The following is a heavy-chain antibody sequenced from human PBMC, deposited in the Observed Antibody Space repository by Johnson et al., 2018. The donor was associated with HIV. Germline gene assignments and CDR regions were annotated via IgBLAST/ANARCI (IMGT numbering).Heavy chain of an antibody. CDR1: GFTFNTYW. Sequence: VQLVESGGGLVQPGGSLRLPCAVSGFTFNTYWMHWVRQAPGKGLVWVARINTAGGSTSYVDSVKGRFTISRDHAKNSLYLQMNSLRAEDTAVYYCARDQSYIFVVVAASDAFDIWGHGTMVTCSS. J-gene: IGHJ3*02. CDR2: INTAGGST. CDR3: ARDQSYIFVVVAASDAFDI. D-gene: IGHD2-15*01. V-gene: IGHV3-74*01.